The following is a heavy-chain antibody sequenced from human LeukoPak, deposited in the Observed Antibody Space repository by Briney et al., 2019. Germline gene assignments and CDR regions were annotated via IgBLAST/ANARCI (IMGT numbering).Heavy chain of an antibody. Sequence: KHGETLKITCQGTGSPVTIYSIGYVRQVPGKGREWMGIIYPGDSDTRYSTSFQGQVTISADKSISNAYLQWSSLKASDTAMYYCASFLGYCSSTSCYNRYFDYWGQGTLVTVSS. CDR2: IYPGDSDT. V-gene: IGHV5-51*01. CDR1: GSPVTIYS. D-gene: IGHD2-2*02. CDR3: ASFLGYCSSTSCYNRYFDY. J-gene: IGHJ4*02.